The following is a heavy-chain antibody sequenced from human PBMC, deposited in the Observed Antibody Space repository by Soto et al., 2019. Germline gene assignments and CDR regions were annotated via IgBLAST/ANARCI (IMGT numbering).Heavy chain of an antibody. CDR2: IRDSGDST. Sequence: EVQLLESGGGLVQPVESLRLSCAVSGFIFCNYMMTWVRQAPGKGLEWVSTIRDSGDSTYYADSVKGRLTISRNNSKNTLYLKMVSLGDNDTAVYYCAPHVECSGGSCHDGAFDIRGQGAMVTVSS. D-gene: IGHD2-15*01. V-gene: IGHV3-23*01. J-gene: IGHJ3*02. CDR3: APHVECSGGSCHDGAFDI. CDR1: GFIFCNYM.